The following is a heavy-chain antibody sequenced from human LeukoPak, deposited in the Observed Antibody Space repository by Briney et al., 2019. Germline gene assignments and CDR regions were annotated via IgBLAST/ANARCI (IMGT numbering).Heavy chain of an antibody. V-gene: IGHV4-59*08. D-gene: IGHD6-19*01. CDR1: GGSINNYY. Sequence: SETLSLTCTVSGGSINNYYWSWIRQPPGKGLEWIGYIFYSGSNNYNPSLKSRVTMSVDTSKNQFSLKLSSVTAADTAVYYCARHFRPDSSGWYGLDYWGQGTLVTVSS. J-gene: IGHJ4*02. CDR3: ARHFRPDSSGWYGLDY. CDR2: IFYSGSN.